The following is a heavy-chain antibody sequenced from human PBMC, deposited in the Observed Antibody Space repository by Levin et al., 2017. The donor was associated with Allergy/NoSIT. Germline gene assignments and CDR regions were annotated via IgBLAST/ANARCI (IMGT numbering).Heavy chain of an antibody. V-gene: IGHV3-11*01. CDR2: ISERGTTV. Sequence: GESLKISCAASGFTFSDYYISWIRQAPGRGLEWVSYISERGTTVDYADSVRGRFTLSRDNAENSLYLQMNNLRADDTAVYYCAREGIVGTLDYWGQGTLVTVSS. J-gene: IGHJ4*02. CDR1: GFTFSDYY. D-gene: IGHD1-26*01. CDR3: AREGIVGTLDY.